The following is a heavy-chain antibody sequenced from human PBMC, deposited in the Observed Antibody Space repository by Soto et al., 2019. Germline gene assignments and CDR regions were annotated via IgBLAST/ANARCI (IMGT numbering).Heavy chain of an antibody. Sequence: PGESLKISCKGSDYGFAVYWIAWVRQMPGKGLEWMGIIYPSDSDTRYSPSFQGQVTISADKSISIAYLQWSSLKASDTAMYYCARQDGAANHHLDYWGQGTLVTVSS. V-gene: IGHV5-51*01. J-gene: IGHJ4*02. CDR1: DYGFAVYW. CDR2: IYPSDSDT. CDR3: ARQDGAANHHLDY. D-gene: IGHD2-15*01.